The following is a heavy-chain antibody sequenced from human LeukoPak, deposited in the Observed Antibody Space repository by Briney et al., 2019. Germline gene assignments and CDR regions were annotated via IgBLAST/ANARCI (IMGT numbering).Heavy chain of an antibody. D-gene: IGHD5-18*01. V-gene: IGHV4-39*07. CDR2: IFYTGNT. CDR3: ARDWNTARVPEINWFDP. Sequence: SETLSLTCTVSGGSISSGGYYWSWIRQPPGKGLEWIGSIFYTGNTYYNPSLKSRVTILLDTSENQFSLILSSVTAADTAVYYCARDWNTARVPEINWFDPWGQGTLVTVSS. CDR1: GGSISSGGYY. J-gene: IGHJ5*02.